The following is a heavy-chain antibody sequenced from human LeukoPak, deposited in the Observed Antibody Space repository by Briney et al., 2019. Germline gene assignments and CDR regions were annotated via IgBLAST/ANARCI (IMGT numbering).Heavy chain of an antibody. D-gene: IGHD3-22*01. V-gene: IGHV1-8*01. CDR2: MNPNSGNT. J-gene: IGHJ4*02. Sequence: GASVKVSCKASGYTFTSYDINWVRQATGQGLEWMGWMNPNSGNTGYAQKFQGRVTMTRNTSISTAYMELRSLRSDDTAVYYCARVSQITMIVVANDYWGQGTLVTVSS. CDR3: ARVSQITMIVVANDY. CDR1: GYTFTSYD.